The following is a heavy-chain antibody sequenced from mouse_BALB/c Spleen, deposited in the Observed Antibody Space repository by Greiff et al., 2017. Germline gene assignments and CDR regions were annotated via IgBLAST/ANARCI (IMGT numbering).Heavy chain of an antibody. CDR3: ARAAVAPDY. J-gene: IGHJ2*01. CDR1: GYTFTSYW. CDR2: IAPGSGST. D-gene: IGHD1-1*01. Sequence: DLVKPGASVKLSCKASGYTFTSYWINWIKQRPGQGLEWIGRIAPGSGSTYYNEMFKGKATLTVDTSSSTAYIQLSSLSSEDSAVYFGARAAVAPDYWGQGTTLTVSS. V-gene: IGHV1S41*01.